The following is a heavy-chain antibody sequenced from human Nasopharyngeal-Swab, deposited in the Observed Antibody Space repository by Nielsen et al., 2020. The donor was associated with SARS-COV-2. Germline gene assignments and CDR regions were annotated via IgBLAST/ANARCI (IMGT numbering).Heavy chain of an antibody. CDR3: VRSSSWYYFDY. CDR2: IYYNGNT. CDR1: GDSIAYSTFY. D-gene: IGHD6-13*01. Sequence: SETLSLTCTVSGDSIAYSTFYWGWIRQPPGKGLEWIGHIYYNGNTYQNPSLKSRLTITVDKSKNQFSLQLSYVTAADTAVYYCVRSSSWYYFDYWAQGTQVTVSS. V-gene: IGHV4-39*01. J-gene: IGHJ4*02.